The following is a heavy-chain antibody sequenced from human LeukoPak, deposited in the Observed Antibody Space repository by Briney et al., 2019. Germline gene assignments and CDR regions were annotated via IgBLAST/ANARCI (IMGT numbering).Heavy chain of an antibody. D-gene: IGHD3-9*01. CDR2: IYYSGST. Sequence: SETLSLTCTVSGGSISSGDYYWSWIRQPPGKGLEWIGYIYYSGSTYYNPSLKSRVTISVDTSKNQFSLKLSSVTAADTAAYYCARSYDISPIDYWGQGTLVPVSS. V-gene: IGHV4-30-4*08. CDR3: ARSYDISPIDY. J-gene: IGHJ4*02. CDR1: GGSISSGDYY.